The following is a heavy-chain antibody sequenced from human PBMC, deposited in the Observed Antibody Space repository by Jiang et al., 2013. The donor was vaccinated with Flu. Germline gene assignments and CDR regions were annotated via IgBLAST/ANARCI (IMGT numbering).Heavy chain of an antibody. CDR2: IYYSGST. CDR1: SSSGYY. D-gene: IGHD4-17*01. CDR3: ASMTDGDYGTLVDY. Sequence: SSSGYYWSWIRQHPGKGLEWIGYIYYSGSTYYNPSLKSRVTMSVDTSKNQFSLKLSSVTAADTAVYYCASMTDGDYGTLVDYWGQGTLVTVSS. V-gene: IGHV4-31*02. J-gene: IGHJ4*02.